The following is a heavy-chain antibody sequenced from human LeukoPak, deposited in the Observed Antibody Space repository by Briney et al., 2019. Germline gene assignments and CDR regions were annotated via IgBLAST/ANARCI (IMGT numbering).Heavy chain of an antibody. D-gene: IGHD1-14*01. Sequence: PSETLSLTCTVSGGSISSYYWSWIRQPPGKGLEWIGYXXXSGSTNYNPSLXXRVTISVDTSKNQFSLKLSSVTAADTAVYYCAXXVXXXXLXVGYYGMDVWGQGTTVTVSS. CDR3: AXXVXXXXLXVGYYGMDV. CDR2: XXXSGST. V-gene: IGHV4-59*01. J-gene: IGHJ6*02. CDR1: GGSISSYY.